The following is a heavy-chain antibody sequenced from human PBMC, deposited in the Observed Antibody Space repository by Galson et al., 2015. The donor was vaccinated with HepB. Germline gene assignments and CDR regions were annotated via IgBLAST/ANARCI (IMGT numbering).Heavy chain of an antibody. Sequence: SLRLSCAASGFAFSDYAMSWVRQAPGKGLEWVSGISGSGLSTYYADSVKGRFTISRDNFKNTVYLQVNSLRAEDTALYYCAKDYCGDECFSAIDYWGQGTLVTVSS. CDR3: AKDYCGDECFSAIDY. CDR2: ISGSGLST. J-gene: IGHJ4*02. CDR1: GFAFSDYA. V-gene: IGHV3-23*01. D-gene: IGHD2-21*01.